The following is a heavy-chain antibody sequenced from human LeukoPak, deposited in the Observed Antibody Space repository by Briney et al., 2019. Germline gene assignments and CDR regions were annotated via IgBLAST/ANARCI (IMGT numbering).Heavy chain of an antibody. V-gene: IGHV3-9*01. Sequence: GGSLRLSCAASGFTFDDYAMHWVRQAPGKGLEWVSGISWNSGSIGYADSVKGRFTISRDNAKNSLYLQMNSLRAEDTALYYCAKDRVGSNDALDIWGQGTMVTVSS. CDR1: GFTFDDYA. D-gene: IGHD3-10*01. J-gene: IGHJ3*02. CDR2: ISWNSGSI. CDR3: AKDRVGSNDALDI.